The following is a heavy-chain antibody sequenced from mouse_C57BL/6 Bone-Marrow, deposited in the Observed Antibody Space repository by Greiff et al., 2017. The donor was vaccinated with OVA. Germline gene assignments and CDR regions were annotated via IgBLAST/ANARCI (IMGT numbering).Heavy chain of an antibody. CDR1: GYTFTSYW. CDR2: IYPSDSET. D-gene: IGHD4-1*01. J-gene: IGHJ2*01. Sequence: QVQLQQPGAELVRPGSSVKLSCKASGYTFTSYWLDWVKQRPGQGLEWIGNIYPSDSETHYNQKFKDKATLTVDKSSSTAYMQISSLTSEDAAVYYCARRTGPYFDYWGQGTTLTVSS. CDR3: ARRTGPYFDY. V-gene: IGHV1-61*01.